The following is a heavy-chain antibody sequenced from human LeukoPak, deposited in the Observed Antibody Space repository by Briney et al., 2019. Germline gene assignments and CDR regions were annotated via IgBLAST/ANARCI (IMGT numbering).Heavy chain of an antibody. D-gene: IGHD2-15*01. CDR1: GFTFSSYS. J-gene: IGHJ3*02. CDR2: IGSSGSHI. V-gene: IGHV3-21*01. CDR3: ASNYIGAFDI. Sequence: GGSLRLSCAASGFTFSSYSMNWVPQAPGKGLEWVSSIGSSGSHIYYADSVTGRFTISRDNAKNSLYLQVNSLRAEDTAVYYCASNYIGAFDIWGQGTMVTVSS.